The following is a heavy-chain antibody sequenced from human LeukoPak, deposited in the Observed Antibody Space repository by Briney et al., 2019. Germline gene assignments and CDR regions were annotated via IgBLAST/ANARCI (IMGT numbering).Heavy chain of an antibody. CDR2: IIPIFGTA. V-gene: IGHV1-69*06. CDR3: ASPGVWFGELLAPHAFDI. D-gene: IGHD3-10*01. Sequence: SVKVSRKAYGGTFSSYAISWVRLAPGQGLEWMGGIIPIFGTANYAQKFQGRVTITADKSTSTAYMELSSLRSEDTAVYYCASPGVWFGELLAPHAFDIWGQGTMVTVSS. CDR1: GGTFSSYA. J-gene: IGHJ3*02.